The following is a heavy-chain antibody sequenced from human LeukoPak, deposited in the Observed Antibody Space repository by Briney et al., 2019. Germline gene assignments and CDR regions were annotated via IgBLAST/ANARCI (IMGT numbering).Heavy chain of an antibody. Sequence: GGSLRLSCAASGFTFSSYEMNWVRQAPGKGLGWVSYIRSSGSTIYYADSVKGRFTISRDNGKNSLYLQMNSLRVEDTAVYYCAKLAKYFYGSETFYFFEHWGQGTPVTASS. J-gene: IGHJ4*02. D-gene: IGHD3-10*01. CDR2: IRSSGSTI. V-gene: IGHV3-48*03. CDR1: GFTFSSYE. CDR3: AKLAKYFYGSETFYFFEH.